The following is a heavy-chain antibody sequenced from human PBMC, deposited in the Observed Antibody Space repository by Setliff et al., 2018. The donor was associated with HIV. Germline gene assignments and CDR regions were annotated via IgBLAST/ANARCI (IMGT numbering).Heavy chain of an antibody. J-gene: IGHJ4*02. CDR2: IYYTGST. D-gene: IGHD6-19*01. CDR1: GGSVTSSGFH. V-gene: IGHV4-39*01. CDR3: ASPASGGSSGQYHY. Sequence: SETLSLTCTVSGGSVTSSGFHWGWIRQPPGKALELIGSIYYTGSTYYNPSLKSQVTMSVDTSKNQFSLKLSSVTAADTAVYYCASPASGGSSGQYHYWGQGTLVTVSS.